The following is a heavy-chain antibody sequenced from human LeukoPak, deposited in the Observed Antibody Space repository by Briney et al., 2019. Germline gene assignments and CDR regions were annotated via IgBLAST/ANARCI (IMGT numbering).Heavy chain of an antibody. Sequence: GGSLRLSCAASGFTFSSYGMHWVRQAPGKGLEWVAFIRYDGSNKYYADSVKGRFTISRDDSKNTLYLQMNSLRAEDTAVYYCAKDKWELLKGPFDYWGQGTLVTVSS. V-gene: IGHV3-30*02. CDR3: AKDKWELLKGPFDY. D-gene: IGHD1-26*01. CDR2: IRYDGSNK. CDR1: GFTFSSYG. J-gene: IGHJ4*02.